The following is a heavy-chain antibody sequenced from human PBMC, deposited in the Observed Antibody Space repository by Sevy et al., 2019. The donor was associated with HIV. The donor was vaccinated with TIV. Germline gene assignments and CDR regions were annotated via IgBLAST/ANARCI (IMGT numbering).Heavy chain of an antibody. Sequence: GGSLRLSCAASGFTFISYAMSWVRQAPGKGLEWVSGMSGSGGLTYYADSVKGRFSISRDNSKNTLYLQMNSLRADDTAVYYCAKGSVAARVGNYFDLWGQGALVTVSS. D-gene: IGHD6-19*01. V-gene: IGHV3-23*01. CDR3: AKGSVAARVGNYFDL. CDR1: GFTFISYA. CDR2: MSGSGGLT. J-gene: IGHJ4*02.